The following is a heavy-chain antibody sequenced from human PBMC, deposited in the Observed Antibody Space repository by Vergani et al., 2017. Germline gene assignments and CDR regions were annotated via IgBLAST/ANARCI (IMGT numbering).Heavy chain of an antibody. CDR2: IYHSGGA. Sequence: QVQLQESGPGLVKPSETLSLTCTVSGGSISSYYWSWIRQPPGKGLEWIGYIYHSGGAYYNPSLMGRVTISVDTSKNQFSLEVTSVTAADTAIYFCARTESFILRYFHWALWGQGTLVTV. J-gene: IGHJ4*02. CDR3: ARTESFILRYFHWAL. V-gene: IGHV4-4*08. D-gene: IGHD3-9*01. CDR1: GGSISSYY.